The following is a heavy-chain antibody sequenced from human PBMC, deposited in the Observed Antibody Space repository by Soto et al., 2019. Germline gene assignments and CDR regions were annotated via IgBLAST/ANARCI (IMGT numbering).Heavy chain of an antibody. CDR3: ARGDREDILVVVGARPGEYGIDI. J-gene: IGHJ6*02. D-gene: IGHD2-15*01. CDR2: IAYDGSNA. CDR1: GFTFTNFW. Sequence: PGGSLRLSCSASGFTFTNFWMNWVRQAPGKGLECLAVIAYDGSNAFYRDSVKGRFTVSRDNSKNTLYLHMDSLRSEDTGVYYCARGDREDILVVVGARPGEYGIDIWGQGTTVTVSS. V-gene: IGHV3-30*03.